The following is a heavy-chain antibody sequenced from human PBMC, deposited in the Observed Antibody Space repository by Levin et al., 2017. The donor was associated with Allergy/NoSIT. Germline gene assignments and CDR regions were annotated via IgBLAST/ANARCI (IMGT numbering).Heavy chain of an antibody. CDR3: ARNRIIVSGGNDYYYGMDV. V-gene: IGHV4-61*03. Sequence: SETLSLTCTVSGGSVSSGTYYWSWIRQPPGKGLEWIGYINYRGGTKYNPSLHSRITISVDTSRKGFSLKLTSVTAADTAVYYCARNRIIVSGGNDYYYGMDVWGQGTTVTVS. CDR1: GGSVSSGTYY. J-gene: IGHJ6*02. CDR2: INYRGGT. D-gene: IGHD5/OR15-5a*01.